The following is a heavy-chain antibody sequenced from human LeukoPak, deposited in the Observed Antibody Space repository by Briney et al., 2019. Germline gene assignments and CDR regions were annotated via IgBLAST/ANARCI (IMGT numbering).Heavy chain of an antibody. CDR1: GFTFSSYW. Sequence: GGSLRLSCAASGFTFSSYWMHWVRQAPGKGLVWVSRINSDGSSTSYADSVKGRFTISRDNSKNTLYLQMNSLRAEDTAVYYCARERGGDCYSDWGQGTLVTVSS. D-gene: IGHD2-21*02. CDR2: INSDGSST. V-gene: IGHV3-74*01. J-gene: IGHJ4*02. CDR3: ARERGGDCYSD.